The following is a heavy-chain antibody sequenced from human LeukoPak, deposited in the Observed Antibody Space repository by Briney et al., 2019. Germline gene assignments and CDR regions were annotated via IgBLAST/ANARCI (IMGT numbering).Heavy chain of an antibody. CDR2: INRGGST. CDR3: ARRTLSSGRRFDY. V-gene: IGHV4-34*01. CDR1: GGSFSGYF. Sequence: SETLSLTCAVYGGSFSGYFWSWIRQPPGKGLEWIGEINRGGSTNYNPSLKSRVTISVDTSKNQFSLKLSSVTAADTAVYYCARRTLSSGRRFDYWGQGTLVTVSS. D-gene: IGHD3-10*01. J-gene: IGHJ4*02.